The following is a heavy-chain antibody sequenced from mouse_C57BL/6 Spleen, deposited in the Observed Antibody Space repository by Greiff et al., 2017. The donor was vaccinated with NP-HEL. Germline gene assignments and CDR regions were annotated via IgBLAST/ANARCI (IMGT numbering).Heavy chain of an antibody. J-gene: IGHJ1*03. V-gene: IGHV1-20*01. CDR1: GYSFTGYF. D-gene: IGHD1-1*01. CDR2: INPYNGDT. Sequence: VQLQQSGPELVKPGDSVKISCKASGYSFTGYFMNWVMQSHGKSLEWIGRINPYNGDTFYNQKFKGKATLTVDKSSSTAHMELRSLTSEDSAVYYWARAYYYGSSVNWYFDVWGTGTTVTVSS. CDR3: ARAYYYGSSVNWYFDV.